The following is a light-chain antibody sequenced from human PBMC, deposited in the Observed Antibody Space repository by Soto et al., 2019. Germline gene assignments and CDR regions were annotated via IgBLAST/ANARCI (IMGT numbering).Light chain of an antibody. CDR2: AAS. J-gene: IGKJ3*01. V-gene: IGKV1-9*01. CDR1: QGISSY. CDR3: QQLITYPFT. Sequence: DIQLTQSPSSLSASVGDRVTITCRASQGISSYLAWYQQKPGKAPNLLIYAASTLQSGVPSRFSGSGSGTDFTLTIGSLHPEDFATYYCQQLITYPFTFGPGTKVDIK.